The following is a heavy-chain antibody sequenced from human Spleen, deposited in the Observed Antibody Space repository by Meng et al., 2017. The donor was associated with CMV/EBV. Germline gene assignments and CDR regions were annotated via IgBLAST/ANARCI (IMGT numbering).Heavy chain of an antibody. Sequence: GGSLRLSCAASGFTVSSNYMNWVRQAPGKGLEWVSLIYTGRNTYYGHSVKGRFTISRDKSKSTLYLQMNSLRVEDTAVYYCARNYYDLTGYFSIPGFDYWGQGTLVTVSS. J-gene: IGHJ4*02. CDR2: IYTGRNT. CDR1: GFTVSSNY. V-gene: IGHV3-53*05. D-gene: IGHD3-22*01. CDR3: ARNYYDLTGYFSIPGFDY.